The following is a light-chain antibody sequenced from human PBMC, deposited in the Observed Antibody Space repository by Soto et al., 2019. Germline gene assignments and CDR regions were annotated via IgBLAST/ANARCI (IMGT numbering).Light chain of an antibody. V-gene: IGLV4-69*01. CDR2: LDSDGSH. CDR1: GGHSSYA. Sequence: QTVVTQSPSASASLGASVKLTCTLSGGHSSYAIAWHQQQPGKGPRYLMKLDSDGSHNKGDGIPDRFSGSSSGAERYLTISSLQSEDEADYYCQTWGSGIPVGFGGGTKLTVL. CDR3: QTWGSGIPVG. J-gene: IGLJ2*01.